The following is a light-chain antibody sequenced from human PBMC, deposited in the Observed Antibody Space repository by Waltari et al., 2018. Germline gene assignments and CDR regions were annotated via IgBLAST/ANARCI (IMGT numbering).Light chain of an antibody. J-gene: IGLJ1*01. CDR1: IHDIGLYNY. V-gene: IGLV2-11*01. Sequence: QAALTQPPSVSGSPGQTVTNSCTGSIHDIGLYNYVSWYQHHPGKAPKLMIFDVNKRPSGFSDRFSGSKSGNTASLTISGLQGEEEADYFCSSYAGSSTFIFGSGT. CDR2: DVN. CDR3: SSYAGSSTFI.